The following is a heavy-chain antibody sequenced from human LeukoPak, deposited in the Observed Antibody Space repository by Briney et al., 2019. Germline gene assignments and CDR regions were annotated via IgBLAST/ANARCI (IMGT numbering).Heavy chain of an antibody. CDR3: ASDWAVAGTTEFDY. CDR1: GLTFSSYG. CDR2: IRYDGSNK. Sequence: GGSLRLSCAASGLTFSSYGMHWLRQAPGKGLEWVAFIRYDGSNKYHTDSVKGRFTISRDNSKNTLYLQMNSLRAEDTAVYYCASDWAVAGTTEFDYWGQGTLVTVSS. D-gene: IGHD6-19*01. J-gene: IGHJ4*02. V-gene: IGHV3-30*02.